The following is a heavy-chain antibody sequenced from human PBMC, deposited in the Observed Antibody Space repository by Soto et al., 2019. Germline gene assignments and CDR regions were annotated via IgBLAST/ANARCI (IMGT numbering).Heavy chain of an antibody. D-gene: IGHD3-22*01. CDR2: IIPIFGTA. CDR3: ARGNSSGYYPYYYYGMDV. J-gene: IGHJ6*02. V-gene: IGHV1-69*01. Sequence: QVQLVQSGAEVKKPGSSVKVSCKASGGTFSSYAISWVRQAPGQGLEWRGGIIPIFGTANYAQKFQGRVTITADESTSTAYMELSSLRSEDTAVYYCARGNSSGYYPYYYYGMDVWGQGTTVTVSS. CDR1: GGTFSSYA.